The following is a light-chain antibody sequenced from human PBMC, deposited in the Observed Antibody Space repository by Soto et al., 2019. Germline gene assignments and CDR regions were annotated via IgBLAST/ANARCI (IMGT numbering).Light chain of an antibody. J-gene: IGKJ4*01. CDR2: KAS. CDR3: QHYDGYPLT. Sequence: DIQMTQSPSTLSASVGDRVTITCRAIQSISTWLAWFQQKPGKAPNLLIYKASSLQSGVPSRFSGSGSGTEFALTISSLRPDDFATYYCQHYDGYPLTFGGGTRVEIK. CDR1: QSISTW. V-gene: IGKV1-5*03.